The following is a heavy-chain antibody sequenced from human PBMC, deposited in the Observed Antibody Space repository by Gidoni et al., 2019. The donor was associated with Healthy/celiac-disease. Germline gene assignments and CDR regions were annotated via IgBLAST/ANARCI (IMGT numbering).Heavy chain of an antibody. J-gene: IGHJ4*02. D-gene: IGHD3-3*01. CDR2: IYYSGST. CDR3: ARGSLRKITIFGVVISPDPIDY. Sequence: QVQLQESGPGLVKPSQTLSLTCTVSGGSISSGDYYWCWIRQPPGKGLEWIGYIYYSGSTYYNPSLKSRVTISVDTSKNQFSLKLSSVTAADTAVYYCARGSLRKITIFGVVISPDPIDYWGQGTLVTVSS. V-gene: IGHV4-30-4*01. CDR1: GGSISSGDYY.